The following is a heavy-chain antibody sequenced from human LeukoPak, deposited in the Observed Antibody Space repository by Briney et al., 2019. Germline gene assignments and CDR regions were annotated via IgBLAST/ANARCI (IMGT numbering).Heavy chain of an antibody. CDR1: GYTFTGYY. CDR2: INPNSGGT. V-gene: IGHV1-2*02. D-gene: IGHD6-6*01. J-gene: IGHJ6*02. Sequence: ASVKVSCKASGYTFTGYYMHWVRQAPGQGLEWMGWINPNSGGTNYAQKFQGRVTMTRDTSISTAYMELSRLRSDDTAVYYCVRSIAARPPYYYGMDVWGQGTTVTVSS. CDR3: VRSIAARPPYYYGMDV.